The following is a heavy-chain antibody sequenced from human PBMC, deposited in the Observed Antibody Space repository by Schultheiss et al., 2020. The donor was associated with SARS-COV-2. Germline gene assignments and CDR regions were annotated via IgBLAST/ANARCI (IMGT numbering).Heavy chain of an antibody. Sequence: GESLKISCKGSGYSFTSHWIGWVRQKTGKGLEWMGSIYPADSNTLYSPSFQGQVTISADKSIGTAYLQWSSLQASDTAIYYCARVGLTGIIYYFDYWGQGTLVTVSS. D-gene: IGHD3-9*01. CDR2: IYPADSNT. V-gene: IGHV5-51*01. CDR1: GYSFTSHW. CDR3: ARVGLTGIIYYFDY. J-gene: IGHJ4*02.